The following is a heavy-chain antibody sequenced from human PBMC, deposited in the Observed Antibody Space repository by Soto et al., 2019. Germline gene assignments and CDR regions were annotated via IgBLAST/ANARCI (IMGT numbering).Heavy chain of an antibody. CDR2: VYNSGST. D-gene: IGHD3-9*01. J-gene: IGHJ2*01. V-gene: IGHV4-61*01. CDR1: GGSVSGGSYC. Sequence: QVQLQESGPGLVKPSETLSLTCTVSGGSVSGGSYCWSWIRQPPGKGLECIGYVYNSGSTTYNPSLPSRVTRSVDTSKNQVSLGLSSVTAADTAVYYCARVPLTTYFDLWGRGTLVTVSS. CDR3: ARVPLTTYFDL.